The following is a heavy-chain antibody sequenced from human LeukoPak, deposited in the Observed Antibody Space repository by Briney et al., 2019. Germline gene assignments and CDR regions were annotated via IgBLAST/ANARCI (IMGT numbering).Heavy chain of an antibody. CDR3: ARLEYSSSWYP. CDR1: GFTFSSYA. J-gene: IGHJ5*02. Sequence: GGSLRLSCAASGFTFSSYAMSWVRQAPGKGLEWVANIKQDGSEKYYVDSVKGRFTISRDNAKNSLYLQMNSLRAEDTAVYYCARLEYSSSWYPWGQGTLVTVSS. CDR2: IKQDGSEK. D-gene: IGHD6-13*01. V-gene: IGHV3-7*01.